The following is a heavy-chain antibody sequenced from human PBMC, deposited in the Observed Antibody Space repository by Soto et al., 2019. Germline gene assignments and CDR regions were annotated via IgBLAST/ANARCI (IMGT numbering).Heavy chain of an antibody. Sequence: QEELVQSGAEVKKPGSSVNVSCRTSEGTFGSYSITWLRQAPGQRLEWMGEIIPLMRTVNYAQKFQDRVTITGDRSTSTVYMALSSLRSDDTAVYYCARDPVDLFGYLDVWGQGTPVTVSS. CDR1: EGTFGSYS. D-gene: IGHD2-21*01. CDR2: IIPLMRTV. CDR3: ARDPVDLFGYLDV. V-gene: IGHV1-69*06. J-gene: IGHJ6*02.